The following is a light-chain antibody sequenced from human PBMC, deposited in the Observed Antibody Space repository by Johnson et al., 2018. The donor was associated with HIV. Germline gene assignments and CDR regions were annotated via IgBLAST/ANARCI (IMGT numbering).Light chain of an antibody. J-gene: IGLJ1*01. CDR3: GTWDNSLSAFV. Sequence: QSLLTQPPSVSAAPGQKVTISCSGSSSNIGNNYVSWYQQLPGTAPKLLIYANTKRPSGIPDRFSGSKSGTSATLGITGLQTGDEAEYYCGTWDNSLSAFVIGSWTNVTVL. CDR2: ANT. CDR1: SSNIGNNY. V-gene: IGLV1-51*01.